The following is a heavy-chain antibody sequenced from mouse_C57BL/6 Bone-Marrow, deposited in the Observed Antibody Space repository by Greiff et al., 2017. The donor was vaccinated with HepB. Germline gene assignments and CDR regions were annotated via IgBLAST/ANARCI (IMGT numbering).Heavy chain of an antibody. CDR2: IWSGGST. CDR1: GFSLTSYG. J-gene: IGHJ4*01. CDR3: ARGVVAGYDAMDY. D-gene: IGHD1-1*01. Sequence: QVQLQESGPGLVQPSQSLSITCTVSGFSLTSYGVHWVRQSPGKGLEWLGVIWSGGSTDYNADFISRLSISKDNSKSQVFFKMNSRQADDTAIYYCARGVVAGYDAMDYWGQGTSVTVSS. V-gene: IGHV2-2*01.